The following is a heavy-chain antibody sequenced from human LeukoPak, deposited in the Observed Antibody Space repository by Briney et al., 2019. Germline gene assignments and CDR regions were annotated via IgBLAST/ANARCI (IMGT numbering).Heavy chain of an antibody. D-gene: IGHD4-17*01. CDR3: ARDLRGYGDYVGFDY. Sequence: RASVKVSCTASGYTFTSYYMHWVRQAPGPGLEWMGIINPSGGSTSYAQKFQGRVTMTRDMSTSTVYMELSSLRSENTAVYYCARDLRGYGDYVGFDYWGQGTLVTVSS. J-gene: IGHJ4*02. CDR1: GYTFTSYY. CDR2: INPSGGST. V-gene: IGHV1-46*01.